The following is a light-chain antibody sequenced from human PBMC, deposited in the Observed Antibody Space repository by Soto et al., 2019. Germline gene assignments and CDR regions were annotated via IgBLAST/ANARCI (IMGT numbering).Light chain of an antibody. CDR2: GAS. CDR1: QSVCSN. CDR3: QRYNNWPPDRT. J-gene: IGKJ1*01. V-gene: IGKV3-15*01. Sequence: EIVMTQSPATLSVSPGERATLSCRASQSVCSNLAWYQLKPGQAPRLLIYGASTRATGIPARFSGSGSGTDFTLTISSLQSEDFAIYFCQRYNNWPPDRTFGQGTKVEIK.